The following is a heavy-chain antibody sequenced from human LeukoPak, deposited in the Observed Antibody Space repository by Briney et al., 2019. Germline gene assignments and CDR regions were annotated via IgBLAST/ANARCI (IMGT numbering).Heavy chain of an antibody. CDR1: GFTFSSYG. J-gene: IGHJ4*02. V-gene: IGHV3-20*04. Sequence: GGSLRLSCAASGFTFSSYGMHWVRQAPGKGLEWVSGINWNGGSTDYADSVKGRFTISRDNAKNSLYLQMNSLRAEDTALYYCARSRDYYGSGSFDYWGQGTLVTVSS. CDR2: INWNGGST. D-gene: IGHD3-10*01. CDR3: ARSRDYYGSGSFDY.